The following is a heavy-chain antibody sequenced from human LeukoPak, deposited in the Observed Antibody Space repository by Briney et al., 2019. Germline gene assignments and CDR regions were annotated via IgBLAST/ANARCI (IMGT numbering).Heavy chain of an antibody. CDR2: ISGSGGST. D-gene: IGHD3-10*01. J-gene: IGHJ4*02. CDR3: AKDLYYYGSGSPLDY. V-gene: IGHV3-23*01. Sequence: GGSLRLSCAASGFTFSSYAMSWVRQAPGKGLEWVSVISGSGGSTYYADSVKGRFTISRDNSKNTLYLQMNSLRAEDTAVYYCAKDLYYYGSGSPLDYWGQGTLVTVSS. CDR1: GFTFSSYA.